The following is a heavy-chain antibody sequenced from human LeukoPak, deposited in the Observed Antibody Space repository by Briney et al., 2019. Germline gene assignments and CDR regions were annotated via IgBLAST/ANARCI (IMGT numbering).Heavy chain of an antibody. CDR2: IYTSGST. D-gene: IGHD3-22*01. CDR1: GGSISSYY. V-gene: IGHV4-4*07. J-gene: IGHJ3*02. Sequence: SETLSLTCTVSGGSISSYYWSWIRQPAGKGLEWIGRIYTSGSTYYNPSLKSRVTISVDTSKNQFSLKLSPVTAADTAVYYCTRLVGNSSAYTPWAFDIWGQGTMVTVSS. CDR3: TRLVGNSSAYTPWAFDI.